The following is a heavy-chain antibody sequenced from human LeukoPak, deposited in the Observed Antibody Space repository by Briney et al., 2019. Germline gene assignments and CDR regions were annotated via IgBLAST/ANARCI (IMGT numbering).Heavy chain of an antibody. CDR2: ISYDGSNK. V-gene: IGHV3-30*18. CDR1: GFTFSSYG. J-gene: IGHJ4*02. CDR3: AKDKQPVFDY. Sequence: GGSLRLSCAASGFTFSSYGMHWVRQAPGKGLEWVAVISYDGSNKYYADSVEGRFTISRDNSKNTLYLQMNSLRAEDTAVYYCAKDKQPVFDYWGQGTLVTVSS. D-gene: IGHD6-13*01.